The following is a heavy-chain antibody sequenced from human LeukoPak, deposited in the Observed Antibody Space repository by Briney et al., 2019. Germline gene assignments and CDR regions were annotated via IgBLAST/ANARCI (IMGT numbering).Heavy chain of an antibody. V-gene: IGHV1-2*02. D-gene: IGHD3-3*01. CDR2: INPNSGGT. Sequence: GASVKVSCKASGYTFTGYYMHWVRQAPGQGLEWMGWINPNSGGTNYAQKFQGRVTMTRDTSISTAYMELSSLRSEDTAVYYCARDRTRWSGYPNWFDPWGQGTLVTVSS. CDR1: GYTFTGYY. CDR3: ARDRTRWSGYPNWFDP. J-gene: IGHJ5*02.